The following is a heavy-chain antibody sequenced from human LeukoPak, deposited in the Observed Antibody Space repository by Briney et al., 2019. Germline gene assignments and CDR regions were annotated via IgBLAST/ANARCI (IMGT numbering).Heavy chain of an antibody. V-gene: IGHV3-20*04. CDR1: GFTFDDYG. Sequence: GGSLRLSCAASGFTFDDYGMSWVRQAPGKGLEWVSGINWNGGSTGYADSVKGRFTISRDNSKNTLYLQMNSLRAEDTAVYYCAKDRGYYDSSGYYPPNEHWGQGTLVTVSS. CDR2: INWNGGST. D-gene: IGHD3-22*01. CDR3: AKDRGYYDSSGYYPPNEH. J-gene: IGHJ1*01.